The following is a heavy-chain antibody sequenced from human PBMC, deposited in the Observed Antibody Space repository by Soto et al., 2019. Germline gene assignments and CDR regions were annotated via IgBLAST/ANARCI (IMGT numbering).Heavy chain of an antibody. J-gene: IGHJ5*02. Sequence: HPGGSLRLSCAASGLTFSSSAMNWVRQAPGKGLEWVSIISDSGGRTHYADSVKGRFTISRDNSKNTLYLQMSSLRAEDTALYYCAKSLNINWKNWFDPWGQGTLVTVSS. CDR1: GLTFSSSA. CDR2: ISDSGGRT. V-gene: IGHV3-23*01. D-gene: IGHD1-1*01. CDR3: AKSLNINWKNWFDP.